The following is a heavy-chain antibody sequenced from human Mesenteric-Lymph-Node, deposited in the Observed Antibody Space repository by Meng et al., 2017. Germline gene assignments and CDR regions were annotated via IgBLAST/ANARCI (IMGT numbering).Heavy chain of an antibody. CDR1: GYRFTTYG. CDR2: INGGNDNT. V-gene: IGHV1-3*01. CDR3: ATEVNIGLGY. J-gene: IGHJ4*02. D-gene: IGHD7-27*01. Sequence: QVLLVQSGAEVKKPGASVKVSCKASGYRFTTYGIHWVRQAPGQRLEWMGWINGGNDNTKYSQKFQGRVTITVDTSATTAYMDLSSLRSEDTAVYYCATEVNIGLGYWGQGTLVTVSS.